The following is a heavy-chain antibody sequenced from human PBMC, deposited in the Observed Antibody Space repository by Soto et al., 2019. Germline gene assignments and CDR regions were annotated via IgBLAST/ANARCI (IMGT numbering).Heavy chain of an antibody. Sequence: GGSLRLSCAASGFIFRNHVLNWVRQAPGKGLEWVSAIDNSGDGSFYADSVKGRFIISRDNSKDTVFLHMNNLRPEDTAFYYCAKIPSRGMIFGAGSWGQGTLVTVSS. D-gene: IGHD3-3*01. CDR2: IDNSGDGS. J-gene: IGHJ5*02. V-gene: IGHV3-23*05. CDR1: GFIFRNHV. CDR3: AKIPSRGMIFGAGS.